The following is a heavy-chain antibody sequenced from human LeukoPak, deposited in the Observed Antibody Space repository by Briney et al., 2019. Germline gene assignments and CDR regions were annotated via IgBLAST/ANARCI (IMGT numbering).Heavy chain of an antibody. D-gene: IGHD3-10*01. CDR3: ARDGALWVGDFTFYFDS. Sequence: ASVKVSCKASGYTFVAYFMHWVRQAPGQGLEWMGWINPNNGDTDSAQKFKGRVTMTRDTSISTVYMELTRLTSDDTAVYFCARDGALWVGDFTFYFDSWGQGSLVTVSS. CDR2: INPNNGDT. CDR1: GYTFVAYF. V-gene: IGHV1-2*02. J-gene: IGHJ4*02.